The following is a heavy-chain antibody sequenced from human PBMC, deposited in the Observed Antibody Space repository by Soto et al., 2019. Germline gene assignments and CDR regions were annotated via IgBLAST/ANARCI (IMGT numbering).Heavy chain of an antibody. D-gene: IGHD5-18*01. CDR3: ARDIYSYGPVGTPDI. V-gene: IGHV3-30-3*01. J-gene: IGHJ3*02. CDR1: GFSFSSQA. CDR2: ISNDGNRQ. Sequence: QEQLMESGGGVVQPGRSLRLCCVASGFSFSSQAMHWVRQAPGKGLEWVAAISNDGNRQLYADSVKDRFTISRDNSRNTLDLQMNNLRTEDTGVYFCARDIYSYGPVGTPDIWGQGTMVTVSS.